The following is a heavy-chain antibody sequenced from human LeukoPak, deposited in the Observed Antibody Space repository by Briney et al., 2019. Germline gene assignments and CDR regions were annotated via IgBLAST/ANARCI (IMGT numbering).Heavy chain of an antibody. CDR2: INWNGGST. J-gene: IGHJ5*02. Sequence: GGSLRLSCAASGFTFDDYGMSWVRQAPGKGLEWVSGINWNGGSTGYADSMKGRFTISRDNAKNSLYLQMNSLRAEDTALYYCARDLVVVPAAIPNWFDPWGQGTLVTVSS. CDR1: GFTFDDYG. D-gene: IGHD2-2*01. V-gene: IGHV3-20*04. CDR3: ARDLVVVPAAIPNWFDP.